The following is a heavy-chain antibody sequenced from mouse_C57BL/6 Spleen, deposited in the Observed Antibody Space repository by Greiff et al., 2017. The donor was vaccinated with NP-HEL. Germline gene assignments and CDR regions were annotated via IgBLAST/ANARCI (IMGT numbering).Heavy chain of an antibody. D-gene: IGHD2-5*01. J-gene: IGHJ1*03. CDR3: TRDSNYRYFDV. V-gene: IGHV1-15*01. Sequence: QVQLQQSGPELVKPGASVTLSCKASGYTFTDYEMHWVKQTPVHGLEWIGAIDPETGGTAYNQKFKGKAILTADKSASTAYMELHSLTSEDSAVYYCTRDSNYRYFDVWGTGTTVTVSS. CDR2: IDPETGGT. CDR1: GYTFTDYE.